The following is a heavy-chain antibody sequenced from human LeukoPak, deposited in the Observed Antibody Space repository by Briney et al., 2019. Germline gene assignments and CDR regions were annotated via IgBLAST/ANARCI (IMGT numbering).Heavy chain of an antibody. V-gene: IGHV1-8*01. CDR1: GYTLTNYD. CDR3: ARGLSSPDYGDYVEQDY. J-gene: IGHJ4*02. Sequence: ASVKVSCQASGYTLTNYDINWVRQATGQGLEWMGWMNPNSGNTGYAQKFQGRVTMTRNTSISTAYMELSSLRSEDTAVYYCARGLSSPDYGDYVEQDYWGQGTLVTVFS. D-gene: IGHD4-17*01. CDR2: MNPNSGNT.